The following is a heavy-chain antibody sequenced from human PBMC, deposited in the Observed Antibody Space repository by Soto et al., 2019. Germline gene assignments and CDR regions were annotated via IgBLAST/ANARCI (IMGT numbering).Heavy chain of an antibody. CDR3: ARDKVSSYYGSGSYYGYYYYGMDV. D-gene: IGHD3-10*01. CDR2: INHSGST. CDR1: GGSFSGYY. V-gene: IGHV4-34*01. Sequence: SETLSLTCAVYGGSFSGYYWSWIRQPPGKGLEWIGEINHSGSTNYNPSLKSRVTISVDTSKNQFSLKLSSVTAADTAVYYCARDKVSSYYGSGSYYGYYYYGMDVWGQGTTVTAP. J-gene: IGHJ6*02.